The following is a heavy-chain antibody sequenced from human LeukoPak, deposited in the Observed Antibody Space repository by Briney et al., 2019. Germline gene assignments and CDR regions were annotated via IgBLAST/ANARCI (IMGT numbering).Heavy chain of an antibody. CDR2: INPSGDTT. CDR1: GYTFSSYY. Sequence: GASVKVSCKASGYTFSSYYMHWVRQAPGQGLEWMGIINPSGDTTSYAQKFQDRVTMTRDTSTSTVYMELSRLRSDDTAVYYCAREMYDYVWGSYREYYFDYWGQGTLVTVSS. D-gene: IGHD3-16*02. CDR3: AREMYDYVWGSYREYYFDY. V-gene: IGHV1-46*01. J-gene: IGHJ4*02.